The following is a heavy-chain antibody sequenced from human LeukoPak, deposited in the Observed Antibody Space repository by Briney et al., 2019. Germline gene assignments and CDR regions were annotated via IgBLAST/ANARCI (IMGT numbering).Heavy chain of an antibody. CDR2: IIPIFGTA. V-gene: IGHV1-69*05. CDR3: ARDPGYCSSTSCPVDY. CDR1: GGTFSSYA. Sequence: ASVKVSCKASGGTFSSYAISWVRQAPGQGLEWMGGIIPIFGTANYAQKLQGRVTMTTDTSTSTAYMELRSLRSDDTAVYYCARDPGYCSSTSCPVDYWGQGTLVTVSS. J-gene: IGHJ4*02. D-gene: IGHD2-2*01.